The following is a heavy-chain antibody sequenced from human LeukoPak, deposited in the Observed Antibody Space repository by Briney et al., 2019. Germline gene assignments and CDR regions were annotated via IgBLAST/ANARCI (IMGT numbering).Heavy chain of an antibody. CDR3: ARASWVSSTDAVR. J-gene: IGHJ4*02. CDR2: IRGNCET. D-gene: IGHD3-16*01. V-gene: IGHV3-23*01. Sequence: GGSLRLSCAASGLSFSSFAMNWVRQGPARGLEWVSSIRGNCETFYADSVKGRFTLYSDSSRNTVYFQLNNLRVEDTAIYYCARASWVSSTDAVRWGPGTLVTVSS. CDR1: GLSFSSFA.